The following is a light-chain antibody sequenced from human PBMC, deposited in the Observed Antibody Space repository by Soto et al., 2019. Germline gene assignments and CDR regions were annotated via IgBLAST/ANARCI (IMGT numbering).Light chain of an antibody. V-gene: IGLV2-8*01. CDR1: SSDVGGYNS. CDR3: CSFAGINNLV. Sequence: QSVLAQPPSASGSPGQSVTISCTGTSSDVGGYNSVSWYQQYPGKAPKLMIYDVSKRPSGVPDRFSGSKSDNTASLTVSGLQAEDEADYYCCSFAGINNLVFGTGTKVTVL. J-gene: IGLJ1*01. CDR2: DVS.